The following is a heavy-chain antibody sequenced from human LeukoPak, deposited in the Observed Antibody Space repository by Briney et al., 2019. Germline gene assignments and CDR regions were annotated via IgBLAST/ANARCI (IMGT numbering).Heavy chain of an antibody. CDR2: IFYSGNT. CDR1: GGSMSSYY. D-gene: IGHD6-6*01. CDR3: ARVLSSASKVFDY. Sequence: SETLSLTCTVSGGSMSSYYWSRIRQPPGKGLEWIGYIFYSGNTDCNSSLKSRVTISVDTSKNQFSLKVSSVTAADTAVYYCARVLSSASKVFDYWGQGTLVTVSS. V-gene: IGHV4-59*01. J-gene: IGHJ4*02.